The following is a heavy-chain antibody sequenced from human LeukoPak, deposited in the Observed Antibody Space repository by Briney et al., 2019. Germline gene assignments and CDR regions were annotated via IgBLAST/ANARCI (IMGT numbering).Heavy chain of an antibody. CDR3: VRSPTYYNMDV. V-gene: IGHV3-30*03. CDR1: GFTFNNYV. CDR2: ISYDGTNK. J-gene: IGHJ6*03. Sequence: GRSLRLSCAASGFTFNNYVIHWVRQAPGKGLEWLAVISYDGTNKYYADSVKGRFTISRDHSQSTVDLQMNTLRGADTAVYSCVRSPTYYNMDVWGKGTTVTVSS.